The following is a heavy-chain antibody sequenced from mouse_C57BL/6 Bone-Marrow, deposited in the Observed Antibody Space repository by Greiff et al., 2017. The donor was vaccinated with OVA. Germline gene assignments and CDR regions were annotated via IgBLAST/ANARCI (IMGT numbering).Heavy chain of an antibody. Sequence: QVQLQQPGAELVKPGASVKLSCKASGYTFTSYWMHWVTQRPGRGLEWLGRLDPNRGGTKYNEKLKSQATLTVDKPSSTAYMQLSSLTSEDSAVYYCARSIYYDYDQDFDYWGQGTTLTVSS. CDR1: GYTFTSYW. V-gene: IGHV1-72*01. D-gene: IGHD2-4*01. CDR2: LDPNRGGT. CDR3: ARSIYYDYDQDFDY. J-gene: IGHJ2*01.